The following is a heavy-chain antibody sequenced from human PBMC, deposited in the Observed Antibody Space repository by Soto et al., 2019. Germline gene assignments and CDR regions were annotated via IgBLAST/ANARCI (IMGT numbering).Heavy chain of an antibody. CDR2: IWYDGNTK. CDR3: ARPLVAPVAGPYYYGMDV. J-gene: IGHJ6*02. Sequence: ESGGGVVQPGRSLRLSCAASGFTFSTYGFNWDRQAPGKGLEWVAVIWYDGNTKYYADSVKGRFTISRDNSKNTLYLQMNSLTAEDTAVYYCARPLVAPVAGPYYYGMDVWGQGTTVTVSS. V-gene: IGHV3-33*01. D-gene: IGHD6-19*01. CDR1: GFTFSTYG.